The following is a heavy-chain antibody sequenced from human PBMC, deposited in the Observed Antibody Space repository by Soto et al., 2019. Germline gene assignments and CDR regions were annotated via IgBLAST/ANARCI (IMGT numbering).Heavy chain of an antibody. D-gene: IGHD2-8*01. J-gene: IGHJ4*02. CDR1: GGSISNYY. CDR2: IHYSGST. V-gene: IGHV4-59*01. CDR3: ARGYCSNGLCAHFDY. Sequence: QVQLQESGPGLVKPSETLSLTCTVSGGSISNYYWSWIRQPPGKGLEWIGYIHYSGSTNYNPSLKSRVNISVATSKNQFYLKLSSVTAADTAVYYCARGYCSNGLCAHFDYWGQGTLVTVSS.